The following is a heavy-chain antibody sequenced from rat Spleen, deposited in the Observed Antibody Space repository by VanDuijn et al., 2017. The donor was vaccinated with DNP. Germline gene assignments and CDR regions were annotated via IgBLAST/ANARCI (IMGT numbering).Heavy chain of an antibody. CDR3: TTHGSIATISTGAMDV. CDR2: IVSDGSSS. J-gene: IGHJ4*01. CDR1: GVTFSDYS. Sequence: EVHLVESGGGLVQPGGSLKLSCAASGVTFSDYSMAWVRQAPKKGLEWGATIVSDGSSSNDGDSVTGRFTISRDNAKNTQYLQMDSLRSEDTATYYCTTHGSIATISTGAMDVWGQGTSVTVSS. V-gene: IGHV5S10*01. D-gene: IGHD1-2*01.